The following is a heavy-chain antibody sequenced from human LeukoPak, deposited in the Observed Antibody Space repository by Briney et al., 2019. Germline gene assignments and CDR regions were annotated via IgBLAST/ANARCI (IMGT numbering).Heavy chain of an antibody. D-gene: IGHD3-22*01. J-gene: IGHJ4*02. CDR2: ISGSGGST. CDR1: GFTFSSYA. Sequence: PGGSLRLSCAVSGFTFSSYAMSWVRQAPGKGLEWVSAISGSGGSTYYADSVKGRFTISRDNSKNTLYLQMNSLRAEDTAVYYCAKLVVVRGYFDYWGQGTLVTVSS. V-gene: IGHV3-23*01. CDR3: AKLVVVRGYFDY.